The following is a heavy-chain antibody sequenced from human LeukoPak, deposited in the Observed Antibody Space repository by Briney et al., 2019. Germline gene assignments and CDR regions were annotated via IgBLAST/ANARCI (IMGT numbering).Heavy chain of an antibody. J-gene: IGHJ4*02. CDR3: ARDSPRGTDIKDY. CDR1: GFTFSSYW. CDR2: IKQDGSEK. V-gene: IGHV3-7*01. Sequence: GGSLRLSCAASGFTFSSYWMSWVRQAPEKGLEWVANIKQDGSEKYYVDSVKGRFTISRDNAKNSLYLQMNSLGAEDTAVYYCARDSPRGTDIKDYWGQGTLVTVSS. D-gene: IGHD3-9*01.